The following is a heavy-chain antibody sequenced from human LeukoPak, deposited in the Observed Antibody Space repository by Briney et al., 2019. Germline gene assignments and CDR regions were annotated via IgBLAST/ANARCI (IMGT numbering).Heavy chain of an antibody. D-gene: IGHD1-26*01. V-gene: IGHV3-30*07. CDR3: GVGASSASEFDY. J-gene: IGHJ4*02. CDR1: GFTFSSYA. Sequence: GGSLRLSCAASGFTFSSYAMHWVRQAPGKGLEWVAVISYDGSNKYYADSVKGRVTISRDNAKNSLYLQIDSLRAEDTAVYYCGVGASSASEFDYWGQGTLVTVSS. CDR2: ISYDGSNK.